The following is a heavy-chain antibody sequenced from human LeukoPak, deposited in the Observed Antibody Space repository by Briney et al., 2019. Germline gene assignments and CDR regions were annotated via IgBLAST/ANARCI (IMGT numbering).Heavy chain of an antibody. Sequence: SETLSLTCTVSSYSISSGYYWGWIRQPPGKGLEWIGSIYHSGSTYYNPSLKSRVTISVDTSKNQFSLKLSSVTAADTAVYYCARQSRDTMVRGVIWYFDLWGRGTLVTVSS. CDR2: IYHSGST. D-gene: IGHD3-10*01. V-gene: IGHV4-38-2*02. CDR1: SYSISSGYY. J-gene: IGHJ2*01. CDR3: ARQSRDTMVRGVIWYFDL.